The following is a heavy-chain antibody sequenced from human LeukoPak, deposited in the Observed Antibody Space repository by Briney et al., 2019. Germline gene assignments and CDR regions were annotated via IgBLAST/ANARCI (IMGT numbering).Heavy chain of an antibody. D-gene: IGHD6-13*01. CDR2: IIPIFGTA. CDR1: GGTLSSYA. V-gene: IGHV1-69*13. J-gene: IGHJ4*02. Sequence: ASVKVSCKASGGTLSSYAISWVRQAPGQGLEWMGGIIPIFGTANYAQKFQGRVTITADESTSTAYMELSSLRSEDTAVYYCARDLIAAAGYYFDYWGQGTLVTVSS. CDR3: ARDLIAAAGYYFDY.